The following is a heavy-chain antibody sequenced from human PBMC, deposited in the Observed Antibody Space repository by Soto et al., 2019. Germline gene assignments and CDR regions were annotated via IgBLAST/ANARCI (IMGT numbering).Heavy chain of an antibody. V-gene: IGHV1-69*13. CDR1: GGTFSSYA. D-gene: IGHD3-3*01. Sequence: GASVKVSCKASGGTFSSYAISWVRQAPGQGLEWMGGIIPIFGTANYAQKFQGRVTITADESTSTAYMELSSLRSEDTAVYYCASAANYDFWSGYSNNWFDPWGQGTLVTVSS. J-gene: IGHJ5*02. CDR3: ASAANYDFWSGYSNNWFDP. CDR2: IIPIFGTA.